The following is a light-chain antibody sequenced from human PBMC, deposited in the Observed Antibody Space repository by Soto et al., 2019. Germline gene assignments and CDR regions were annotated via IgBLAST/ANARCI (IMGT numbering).Light chain of an antibody. J-gene: IGKJ1*01. Sequence: DIQLTQSPSFLSASVGDRVTITCRASQSISSYLAWYQQKPGKAPKLLIYAASTLQTGLPSRFSGSGSGTEFTLTISSLHPEDLAAYCCQQLTTFPWTFGQGTKVEIK. CDR3: QQLTTFPWT. CDR2: AAS. V-gene: IGKV1-9*01. CDR1: QSISSY.